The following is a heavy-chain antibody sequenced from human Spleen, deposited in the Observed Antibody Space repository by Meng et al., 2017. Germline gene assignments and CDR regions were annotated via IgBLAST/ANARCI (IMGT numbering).Heavy chain of an antibody. Sequence: QVQLQEPGPGLVKALGTLSLTCAVSGGSISSNNWWSWVRQPPGKGLEWSGEIYHSGRTNYNPSLKSRVTISVDKSKNQFSLKLSSVTAADTAVYYCARDVGVIPHSYDYWGQGTLVTVSS. CDR2: IYHSGRT. CDR1: GGSISSNNW. CDR3: ARDVGVIPHSYDY. V-gene: IGHV4-4*02. D-gene: IGHD3-16*02. J-gene: IGHJ4*02.